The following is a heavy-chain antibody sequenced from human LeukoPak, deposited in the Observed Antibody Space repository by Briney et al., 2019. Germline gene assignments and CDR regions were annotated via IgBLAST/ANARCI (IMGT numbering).Heavy chain of an antibody. CDR3: ARHRTPRRYCSSTSCYFDY. V-gene: IGHV4-59*08. D-gene: IGHD2-2*01. J-gene: IGHJ4*02. Sequence: SETLSLTCTVSGGSISSYYWSWIRQPPGKGLEWIGYIYYSGSTNYNPSLKSRVTISVDTSKNLFSLKLSSVTAADTAVYYCARHRTPRRYCSSTSCYFDYWGQGTLVTVSS. CDR2: IYYSGST. CDR1: GGSISSYY.